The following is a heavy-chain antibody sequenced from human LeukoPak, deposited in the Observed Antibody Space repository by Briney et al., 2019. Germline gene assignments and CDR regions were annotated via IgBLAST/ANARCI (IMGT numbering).Heavy chain of an antibody. CDR3: ARWVAAAGPYFDY. Sequence: SETLSLTCTVSGYSISSIHCWGWIRQPPGKGLEWIGSICQSGSTYYSPSLKSRVIVSLDTSKNQFSLRLSSVTAADTAVYYCARWVAAAGPYFDYWGQGTLVTVSS. CDR2: ICQSGST. V-gene: IGHV4-38-2*02. D-gene: IGHD6-13*01. CDR1: GYSISSIHC. J-gene: IGHJ4*02.